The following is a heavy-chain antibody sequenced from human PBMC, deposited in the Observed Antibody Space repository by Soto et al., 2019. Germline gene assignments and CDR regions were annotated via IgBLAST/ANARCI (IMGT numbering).Heavy chain of an antibody. CDR2: IYTDGSP. V-gene: IGHV3-53*01. D-gene: IGHD1-26*01. CDR1: DFTVSRNH. J-gene: IGHJ4*02. Sequence: GGSLRLSCAVSDFTVSRNHMSWVRQAPRKGLEWVSVIYTDGSPYYADSVKGRFAISRDNSKNTLYLHMNNLRAEDTAVYYCARISGGYFYFDSWGQGTLVTVSS. CDR3: ARISGGYFYFDS.